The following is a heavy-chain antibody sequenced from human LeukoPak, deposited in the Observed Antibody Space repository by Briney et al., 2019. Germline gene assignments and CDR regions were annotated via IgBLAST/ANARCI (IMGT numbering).Heavy chain of an antibody. CDR2: IYTSGST. V-gene: IGHV4-61*02. CDR1: GGSITSGTYY. J-gene: IGHJ6*03. CDR3: ARVSYYYGSGSYWGYYYMDV. D-gene: IGHD3-10*01. Sequence: MASETLSLTCTVSGGSITSGTYYWSWIRQPAGKGLEWIGRIYTSGSTNYNPSLKSRITISVDTSKNQFSLKLSSVTAADTAVYYCARVSYYYGSGSYWGYYYMDVWGKGTTVTISS.